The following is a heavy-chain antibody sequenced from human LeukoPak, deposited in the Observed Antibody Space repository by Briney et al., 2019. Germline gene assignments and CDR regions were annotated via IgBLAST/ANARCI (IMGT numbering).Heavy chain of an antibody. V-gene: IGHV1-69*13. Sequence: ASVKVSCKASGGTFSSYAISWVRQAPGQGLEWMGGIIPIFGTANYAQKFQGRVTITADESTSTAYMELSSLRSEDTAVYYCARGKISGGYWYFDLWGRGTLVTVSS. CDR3: ARGKISGGYWYFDL. D-gene: IGHD4-23*01. J-gene: IGHJ2*01. CDR1: GGTFSSYA. CDR2: IIPIFGTA.